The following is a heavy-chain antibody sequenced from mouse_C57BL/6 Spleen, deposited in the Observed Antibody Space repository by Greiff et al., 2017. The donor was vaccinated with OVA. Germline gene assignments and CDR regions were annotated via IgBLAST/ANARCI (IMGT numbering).Heavy chain of an antibody. J-gene: IGHJ2*01. D-gene: IGHD1-2*01. CDR2: IDPSDSYT. CDR1: GYTFTSYW. Sequence: VQLQQPGAELVRPGTSVKLSCKASGYTFTSYWMHWVKQRPGQGLEWIGVIDPSDSYTNYNQKFKGKATLTVDTSSSTAYMQLSSLTSEDSAVYYCARSLLRSYYFDYWGQGTTLTVSS. CDR3: ARSLLRSYYFDY. V-gene: IGHV1-59*01.